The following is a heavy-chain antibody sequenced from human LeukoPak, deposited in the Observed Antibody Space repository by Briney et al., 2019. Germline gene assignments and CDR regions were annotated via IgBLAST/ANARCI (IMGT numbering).Heavy chain of an antibody. CDR3: AKNSDISVYYSEGFDY. D-gene: IGHD3-22*01. V-gene: IGHV3-23*01. J-gene: IGHJ4*02. CDR2: ISGGGSAT. Sequence: PGGSLRLSCAASGFTFSNFAMNWARQAPGKGLEWVSAISGGGSATFYAASVKGRLTISRDNSKNTVFLQMNSLRAEDTAVYYCAKNSDISVYYSEGFDYWGQGTLATVSS. CDR1: GFTFSNFA.